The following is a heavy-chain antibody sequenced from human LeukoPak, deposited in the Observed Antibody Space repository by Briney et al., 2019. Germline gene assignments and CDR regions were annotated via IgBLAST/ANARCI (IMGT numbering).Heavy chain of an antibody. CDR2: MNPNSGNT. Sequence: ASVKVSCKASGYTFTSYDVNWVRQATGQGLEWMGWMNPNSGNTGYAQKFQGRVTMTRSTSISTAYMELSSLRSEDTAVYYCARVAAEVVGVPGAIGFGWLRRDYYYMDVWGKGTTVIVSS. CDR1: GYTFTSYD. D-gene: IGHD2-2*02. J-gene: IGHJ6*03. CDR3: ARVAAEVVGVPGAIGFGWLRRDYYYMDV. V-gene: IGHV1-8*01.